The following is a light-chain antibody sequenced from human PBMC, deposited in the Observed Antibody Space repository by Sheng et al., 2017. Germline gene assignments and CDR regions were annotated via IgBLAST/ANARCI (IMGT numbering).Light chain of an antibody. V-gene: IGKV2-28*01. CDR3: MQALQTPNT. Sequence: DIVMTQSPLSLAVTPGEPASISCRSSQSLLHNNGKNYLDWYLQKPGQPPQLLIFLGSNRASGVPDKFSGSGSGTDFSLKISRVEAEDVGVYYCMQALQTPNTFGQGTKVEIK. CDR1: QSLLHNNGKNY. J-gene: IGKJ1*01. CDR2: LGS.